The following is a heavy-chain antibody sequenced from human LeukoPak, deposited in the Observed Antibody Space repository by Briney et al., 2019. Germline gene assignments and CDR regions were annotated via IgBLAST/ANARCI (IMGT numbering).Heavy chain of an antibody. V-gene: IGHV3-23*01. J-gene: IGHJ4*02. D-gene: IGHD6-19*01. Sequence: GGSLRLSCAASGFTFSSYAMSWVRQAPGKGREWVSAISGSGGSTYYADSVKGRFTISRDNSKNTLYLQMNSLRAEDTAVYYCAKRYSSGWYGGYFDYWGQGTVVTVSS. CDR3: AKRYSSGWYGGYFDY. CDR2: ISGSGGST. CDR1: GFTFSSYA.